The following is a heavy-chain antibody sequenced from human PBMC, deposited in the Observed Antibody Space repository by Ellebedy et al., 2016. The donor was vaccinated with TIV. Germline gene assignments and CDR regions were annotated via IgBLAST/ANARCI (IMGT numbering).Heavy chain of an antibody. D-gene: IGHD4-23*01. CDR1: TFSSYW. CDR3: ARENYGGNPIDYYGMDV. V-gene: IGHV4-39*07. Sequence: TFSSYWMSWVRQAPGKGLEWIGSIYYSGSTYYNPSLKSRVTISVDTSKNQFSLKLSSVTAADTAVYYCARENYGGNPIDYYGMDVWGQGTTVTVSS. CDR2: IYYSGST. J-gene: IGHJ6*02.